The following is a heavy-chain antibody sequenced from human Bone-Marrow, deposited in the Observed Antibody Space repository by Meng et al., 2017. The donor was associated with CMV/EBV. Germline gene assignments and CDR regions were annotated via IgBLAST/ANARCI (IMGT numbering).Heavy chain of an antibody. Sequence: GGSLRLSCAASGGTFSSYAISWVRQAPGQGLEWMGGIIPIFGTANYAQKFQGRVTITTDESTSTAYMELSSLRSEDTAVYYCARDLYQLGWFDPWGQGTLVTVSS. CDR3: ARDLYQLGWFDP. CDR1: GGTFSSYA. V-gene: IGHV1-69*05. J-gene: IGHJ5*02. CDR2: IIPIFGTA. D-gene: IGHD2-2*01.